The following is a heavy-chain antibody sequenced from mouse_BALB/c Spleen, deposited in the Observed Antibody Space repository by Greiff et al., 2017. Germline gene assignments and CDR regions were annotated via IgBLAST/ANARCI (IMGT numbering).Heavy chain of an antibody. J-gene: IGHJ2*01. CDR1: GFTFSNYW. D-gene: IGHD4-1*01. Sequence: EVKLVESGGGLVQPGGSMKLSCVASGFTFSNYWMNWVRQSPEKGLEWVAEIRLKSNNYATHYAESVKGRFTISRDDSKSSVYLQMNNLRAEDTGIYYCNRSWDDYFDYWGQGTTLTVSS. CDR2: IRLKSNNYAT. CDR3: NRSWDDYFDY. V-gene: IGHV6-6*02.